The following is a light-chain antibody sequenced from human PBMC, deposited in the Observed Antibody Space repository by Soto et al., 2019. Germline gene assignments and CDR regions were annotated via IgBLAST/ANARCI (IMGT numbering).Light chain of an antibody. CDR2: DVS. CDR1: SSDVGAYNY. J-gene: IGLJ3*02. Sequence: QSALTQPRSVSESPGQSVTISCTGTSSDVGAYNYVSRYQQHPGKVPKLIIYDVSKRPSGVPDRFSGSKSGNTASLTISGLQAEDEADCYCCSFAGTYLVFGGGTKVTVL. V-gene: IGLV2-11*01. CDR3: CSFAGTYLV.